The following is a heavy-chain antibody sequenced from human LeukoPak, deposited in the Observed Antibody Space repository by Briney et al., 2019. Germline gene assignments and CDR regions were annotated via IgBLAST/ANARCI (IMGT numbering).Heavy chain of an antibody. CDR2: INHSGST. CDR3: ANSGLLRDPFNY. D-gene: IGHD4-17*01. V-gene: IGHV4-34*01. J-gene: IGHJ4*02. CDR1: GGSLSGYY. Sequence: SETLSLTCSVYGGSLSGYYWSWIRQPPGKGLEWIGEINHSGSTNYNPSLKSRVTISADTSKNQFSLKLDSVTAADTAVYYCANSGLLRDPFNYWGQGTLVTVSS.